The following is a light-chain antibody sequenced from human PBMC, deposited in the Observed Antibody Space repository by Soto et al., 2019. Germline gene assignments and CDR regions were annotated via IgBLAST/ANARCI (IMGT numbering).Light chain of an antibody. CDR1: QSVLYSSNNKNY. Sequence: DIVMTQSPDSLAVSLGERATINCKSSQSVLYSSNNKNYLAWYQQRPGQPPKLLIYWASTRESGVPDRFSGRGSGTEFTLTITSLQAVDVAVYYCQQYESTPPTFGQGTKLEIK. CDR2: WAS. J-gene: IGKJ2*01. CDR3: QQYESTPPT. V-gene: IGKV4-1*01.